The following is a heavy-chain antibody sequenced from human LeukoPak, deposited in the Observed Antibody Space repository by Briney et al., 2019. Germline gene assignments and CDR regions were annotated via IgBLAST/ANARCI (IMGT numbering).Heavy chain of an antibody. Sequence: PGRSLRLSCAASGFTFDDYAMHWVRQAPGKGLEWVSGISWNSGSIGYADSVKGRFTISRDNAKNSLYLQMNSLRAEDTALYYCAKASVEMATITDFGYWGQGTLVTVSS. CDR3: AKASVEMATITDFGY. D-gene: IGHD5-24*01. J-gene: IGHJ4*02. V-gene: IGHV3-9*01. CDR1: GFTFDDYA. CDR2: ISWNSGSI.